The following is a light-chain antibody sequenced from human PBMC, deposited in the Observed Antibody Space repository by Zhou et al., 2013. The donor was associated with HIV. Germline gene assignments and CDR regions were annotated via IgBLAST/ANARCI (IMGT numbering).Light chain of an antibody. CDR2: GAS. CDR1: QSVSSN. V-gene: IGKV3-20*01. J-gene: IGKJ1*01. Sequence: DIVLTQSPGTLSLSPGERATLSCWASQSVSSNLAWYQQKPGQAPRLLMYGASSRANGIPDRFSGSGSGTEFTLTISRLEPEDFAVYYCQQYGTSPGWTFGQGTKVEIK. CDR3: QQYGTSPGWT.